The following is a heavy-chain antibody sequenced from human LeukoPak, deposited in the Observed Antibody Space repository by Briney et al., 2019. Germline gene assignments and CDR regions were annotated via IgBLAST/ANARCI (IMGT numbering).Heavy chain of an antibody. J-gene: IGHJ4*02. CDR3: ARTMTTVTDYYFDY. CDR1: GDSISSGDYY. V-gene: IGHV4-30-4*01. CDR2: IYYSGST. D-gene: IGHD4-17*01. Sequence: PSQTLSLTCTVSGDSISSGDYYWRWIRQPPGKGLEWIGYIYYSGSTYYNPSLKSRVTISVDTSKNQFSLKLSSVTAADTAVYYCARTMTTVTDYYFDYWGQGTLVTVSS.